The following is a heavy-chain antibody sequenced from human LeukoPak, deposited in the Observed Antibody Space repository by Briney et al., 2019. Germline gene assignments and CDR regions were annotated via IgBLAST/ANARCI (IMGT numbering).Heavy chain of an antibody. CDR3: AKVNDLGDFDY. CDR1: VFIFSSDA. V-gene: IGHV3-23*01. CDR2: ISGSGGST. D-gene: IGHD1-1*01. Sequence: GGSLRLSCAASVFIFSSDAMSWVRHAPWKGLEWVSAISGSGGSTYYADSVKGRFTISRDNSKNTLYVQMNSLRVEDTAVYYCAKVNDLGDFDYWGQGTLVTVSS. J-gene: IGHJ4*02.